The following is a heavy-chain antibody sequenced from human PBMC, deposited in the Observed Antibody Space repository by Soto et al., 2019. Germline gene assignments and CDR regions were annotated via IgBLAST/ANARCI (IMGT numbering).Heavy chain of an antibody. Sequence: SSVKVSCKASGYTFACYAISWMRQAPGQGLEWMGWISAYNGNTNYAQKLQGRVTMTKDTSTSIAYMELRSLISDDTAVYYCARDPPPPDYWGQGTLVTVSS. CDR3: ARDPPPPDY. CDR2: ISAYNGNT. V-gene: IGHV1-18*01. J-gene: IGHJ4*02. CDR1: GYTFACYA.